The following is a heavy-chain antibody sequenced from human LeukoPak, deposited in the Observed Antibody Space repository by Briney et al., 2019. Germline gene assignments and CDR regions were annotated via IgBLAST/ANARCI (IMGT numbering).Heavy chain of an antibody. J-gene: IGHJ4*02. CDR1: GYTFTGYY. CDR3: ARDFCSGGSCYDDY. CDR2: INPNSGGT. Sequence: ASVKVSCKASGYTFTGYYMHWVRPAPGQGLEWMGWINPNSGGTHYAQQFQGRITITRDPSINSAYQELSRRRSGDPAVEYLARDFCSGGSCYDDYWGQGTLGTVSS. D-gene: IGHD2-15*01. V-gene: IGHV1-2*02.